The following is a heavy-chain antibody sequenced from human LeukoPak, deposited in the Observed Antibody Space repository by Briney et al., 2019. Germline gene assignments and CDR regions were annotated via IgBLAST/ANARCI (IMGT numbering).Heavy chain of an antibody. V-gene: IGHV3-30*02. CDR3: AKAGSIRLDY. J-gene: IGHJ4*02. CDR2: IRFDGTNK. Sequence: PGGSLRLSCAASGFTFSTYGMHWVRQAPGKGLEWVAFIRFDGTNKYYADSVKGRFTISRDNSKNTLYLQMNSLRAEDTAVYYCAKAGSIRLDYWGQGTLVTVSS. CDR1: GFTFSTYG. D-gene: IGHD1-26*01.